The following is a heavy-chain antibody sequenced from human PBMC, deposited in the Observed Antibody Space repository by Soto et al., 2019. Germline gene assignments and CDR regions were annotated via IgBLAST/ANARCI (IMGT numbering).Heavy chain of an antibody. CDR1: GFTFNSAW. V-gene: IGHV3-15*02. CDR3: TTWRREKSCTSVSCYGDGAN. D-gene: IGHD2-2*01. Sequence: EVPLVESGGALVKPGESLTLSCEASGFTFNSAWMTWVRQAPGKGLEWVGRIKSRTDGGRVDTAAPVKGRFTISRDDSKTTFYLQMNSLKSEDTAVYYCTTWRREKSCTSVSCYGDGANWGQGTLVTVFS. J-gene: IGHJ4*02. CDR2: IKSRTDGGRV.